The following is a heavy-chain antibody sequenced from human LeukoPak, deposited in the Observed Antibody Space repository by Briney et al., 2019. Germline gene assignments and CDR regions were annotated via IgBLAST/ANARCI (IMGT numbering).Heavy chain of an antibody. D-gene: IGHD6-13*01. CDR2: IHSSGNT. CDR1: GGSVSDSSFY. J-gene: IGHJ4*02. V-gene: IGHV4-39*01. Sequence: PSETLSLTCTVSGGSVSDSSFYWGWLRQPPGKGLECIGSIHSSGNTNYAPSLNSRVTLSVATSKNQFSLNLSSVTAADTAVYYCARCLAAGGRVSFDYWGQGTLVTVSS. CDR3: ARCLAAGGRVSFDY.